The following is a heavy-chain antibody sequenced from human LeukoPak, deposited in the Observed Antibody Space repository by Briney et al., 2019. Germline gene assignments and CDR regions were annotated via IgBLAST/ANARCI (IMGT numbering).Heavy chain of an antibody. J-gene: IGHJ4*02. Sequence: SVKVSYKASGYTFTSYGISWVGQAPGQGVEWMGWISAYNGNTNYAQKLQGRVTMTTDTSTSTAYMELRSLTSDDTAVYYCARALADFSSGYYTEYYFDYWGQGTLVTVSS. CDR3: ARALADFSSGYYTEYYFDY. CDR2: ISAYNGNT. CDR1: GYTFTSYG. D-gene: IGHD3-3*01. V-gene: IGHV1-18*01.